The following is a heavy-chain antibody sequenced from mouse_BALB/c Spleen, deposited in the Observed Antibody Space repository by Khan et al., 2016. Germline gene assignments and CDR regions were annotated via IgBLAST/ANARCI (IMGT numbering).Heavy chain of an antibody. CDR2: ISYGGST. CDR1: GYSITSDYA. V-gene: IGHV3-2*02. Sequence: EVQLQESGPGLVKPSQSLSLTCTVTGYSITSDYAWNWIRQFPGNRLEWMGYISYGGSTSYNPSLKSRISITRDTSKNQFFLQLNSVTSEHTATYYCAGSDYGDKDAMDYGGQGTSVTVSS. D-gene: IGHD1-1*01. J-gene: IGHJ4*01. CDR3: AGSDYGDKDAMDY.